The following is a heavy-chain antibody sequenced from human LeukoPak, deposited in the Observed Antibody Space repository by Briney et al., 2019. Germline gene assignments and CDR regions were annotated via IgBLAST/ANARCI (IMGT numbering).Heavy chain of an antibody. D-gene: IGHD3-10*01. CDR1: GFTFSSYS. J-gene: IGHJ4*02. CDR2: ISSSSSYI. Sequence: GGSLRLSCAASGFTFSSYSMNWVRQAPGKGLEWVSSISSSSSYIYYADSVKGRFTISRDNAKNSLYLQMNSLRAEDTAVYYCARGIGFNGSGSYSGYWGQGTLVTVSS. CDR3: ARGIGFNGSGSYSGY. V-gene: IGHV3-21*01.